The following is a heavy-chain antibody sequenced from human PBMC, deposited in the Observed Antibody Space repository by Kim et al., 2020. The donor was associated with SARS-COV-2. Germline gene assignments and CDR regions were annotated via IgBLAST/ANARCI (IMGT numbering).Heavy chain of an antibody. Sequence: SETLSLTCTVSGGSISSYYWSWIRQPPGKGLEWIGYIYYSGSTNYNPSLKSRVTISVDTSKNQFSLKLSSVTAADTAVYYCARVRTTGDPFDYWGQGTLVTVSS. CDR3: ARVRTTGDPFDY. J-gene: IGHJ4*02. CDR1: GGSISSYY. D-gene: IGHD1-7*01. CDR2: IYYSGST. V-gene: IGHV4-59*01.